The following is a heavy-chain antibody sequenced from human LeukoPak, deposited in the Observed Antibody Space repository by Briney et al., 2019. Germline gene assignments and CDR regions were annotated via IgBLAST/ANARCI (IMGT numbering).Heavy chain of an antibody. J-gene: IGHJ4*02. Sequence: SGGSLRLSCAASGFTFSSYAMSWVRQAPGKGLEWVAFIWYDGSNKYYADSVKGRFTISRDNSRNTLFLQMNSLRAEDTAVYYCATDRATQYFDYWGQGTLVSVSS. CDR1: GFTFSSYA. D-gene: IGHD2-15*01. CDR2: IWYDGSNK. CDR3: ATDRATQYFDY. V-gene: IGHV3-33*08.